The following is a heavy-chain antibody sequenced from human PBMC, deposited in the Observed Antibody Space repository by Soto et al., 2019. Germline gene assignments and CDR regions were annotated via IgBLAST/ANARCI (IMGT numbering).Heavy chain of an antibody. CDR1: GFTVSSNY. Sequence: GGSLRLSCAASGFTVSSNYMSWVRQAPGKGLEWVSVIYSGGSTYYADSVKGRFTISRDNSKNTLYLQMNSLRAEDTAVYYCARNPLYCSGGSCYSGWGQGTLVTVSS. V-gene: IGHV3-53*01. CDR2: IYSGGST. CDR3: ARNPLYCSGGSCYSG. D-gene: IGHD2-15*01. J-gene: IGHJ4*02.